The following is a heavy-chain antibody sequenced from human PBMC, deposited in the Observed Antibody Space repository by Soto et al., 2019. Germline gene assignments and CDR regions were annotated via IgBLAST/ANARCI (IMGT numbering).Heavy chain of an antibody. CDR3: AKDLKEMVRGVNPNWFDP. CDR2: ISGSGGST. J-gene: IGHJ5*02. D-gene: IGHD3-10*01. Sequence: GGSLRLSCAASGFTFSSYAMSWVRQAPGKGLEWVSAISGSGGSTYYADSVKGRFTISRDNSKNTLYLQMNSLRAEDTAVYYCAKDLKEMVRGVNPNWFDPWGQGTLVTVSS. CDR1: GFTFSSYA. V-gene: IGHV3-23*01.